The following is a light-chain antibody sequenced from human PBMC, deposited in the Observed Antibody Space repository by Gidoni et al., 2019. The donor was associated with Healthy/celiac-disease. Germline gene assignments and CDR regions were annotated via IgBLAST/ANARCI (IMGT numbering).Light chain of an antibody. Sequence: DIQMTQSPSTLSASVGDRVTITCRDSQSISSWLAWYQQNPGKAPKLLIYDSSSLESGVPSRFSGSGSGTEFTLTISSLQPDDFATYYCQQYNSYSPTFGPGTKVDIK. CDR2: DSS. J-gene: IGKJ3*01. V-gene: IGKV1-5*01. CDR1: QSISSW. CDR3: QQYNSYSPT.